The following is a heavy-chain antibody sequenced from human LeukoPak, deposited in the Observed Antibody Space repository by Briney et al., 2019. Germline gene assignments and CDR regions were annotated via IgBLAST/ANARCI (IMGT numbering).Heavy chain of an antibody. J-gene: IGHJ6*02. CDR1: GHTFTGYY. V-gene: IGHV1-2*06. D-gene: IGHD5-18*01. CDR2: INPNSGGT. CDR3: ARGYSYGFGMDV. Sequence: ASVKVSCKASGHTFTGYYMHWVRQAPGQGLEWMGRINPNSGGTNYAQKFQGRVTMTRDTSISTAYMKLSSLRSEDTAVYYCARGYSYGFGMDVWGQGTTVTVSS.